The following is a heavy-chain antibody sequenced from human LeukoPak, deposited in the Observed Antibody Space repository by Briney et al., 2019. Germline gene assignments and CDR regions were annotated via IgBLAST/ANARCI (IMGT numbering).Heavy chain of an antibody. V-gene: IGHV4-59*08. CDR1: GGSISSYY. Sequence: SETLSLTCTVSGGSISSYYWSWIRQPPGKGLEWIGYIYYSGSTNYNPPLKSRVTISVDTSKNQFSLKLSSVTAADTAVYYCARTERGFDPWGQGTLVTVSS. J-gene: IGHJ5*02. CDR3: ARTERGFDP. CDR2: IYYSGST.